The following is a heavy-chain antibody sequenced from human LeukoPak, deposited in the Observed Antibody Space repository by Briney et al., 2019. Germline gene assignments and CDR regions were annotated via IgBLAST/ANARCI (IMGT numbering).Heavy chain of an antibody. J-gene: IGHJ6*03. CDR2: IIPIFGTA. D-gene: IGHD3-3*01. CDR3: ARDGITIFGVGDYYYMDV. Sequence: ASVKVSCKASGGTFSSYAISWVRQAPGQGLEWMGGIIPIFGTANYAQKFQGRVTITADESTSTAYMELSSLRSEDTAVYYCARDGITIFGVGDYYYMDVWGKGTTVTVSS. V-gene: IGHV1-69*01. CDR1: GGTFSSYA.